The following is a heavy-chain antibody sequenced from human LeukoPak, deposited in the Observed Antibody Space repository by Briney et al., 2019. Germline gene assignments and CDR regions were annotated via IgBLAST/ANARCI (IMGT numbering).Heavy chain of an antibody. J-gene: IGHJ4*02. D-gene: IGHD3-3*01. CDR3: ARLNAPSGYYYFDY. CDR2: IYYSGST. CDR1: GGSISTYY. Sequence: SETLSLTCTVSGGSISTYYWSWIRQPPGKGLEWIGYIYYSGSTNYNPSLKSRVTISVDTSKNQFSLKLSSVTAADTAVYYCARLNAPSGYYYFDYWGQGTLVTVSS. V-gene: IGHV4-59*01.